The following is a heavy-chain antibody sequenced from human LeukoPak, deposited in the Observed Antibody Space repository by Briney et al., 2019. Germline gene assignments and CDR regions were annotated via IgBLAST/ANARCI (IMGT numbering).Heavy chain of an antibody. Sequence: PGVSLRLSCAASGFTFSSYAMSWVRQAPGKGLEWVSAISGNGDITYYTDSVKGRFTISRDNAKNSLYLQMNSLRAEDTAVYYCASDSSGSQVGFDYWGQGTLVTVSS. CDR3: ASDSSGSQVGFDY. CDR2: ISGNGDIT. CDR1: GFTFSSYA. V-gene: IGHV3-23*01. D-gene: IGHD3-22*01. J-gene: IGHJ4*02.